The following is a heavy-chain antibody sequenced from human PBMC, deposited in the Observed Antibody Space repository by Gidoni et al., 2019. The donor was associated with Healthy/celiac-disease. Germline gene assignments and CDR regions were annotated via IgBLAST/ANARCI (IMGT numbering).Heavy chain of an antibody. Sequence: QVQLVQSGAEVKKPGSSVKVSCKASGGTFSSYAISWVRQAPGQGLEWMGGIIPIFGTANYAQKFQGRVTITADESTSTAYMELSSLRSEDTAVYYCARDRHYYDSSGYSPGSPFDYWGQGTLVTVSS. CDR2: IIPIFGTA. J-gene: IGHJ4*02. CDR3: ARDRHYYDSSGYSPGSPFDY. CDR1: GGTFSSYA. D-gene: IGHD3-22*01. V-gene: IGHV1-69*01.